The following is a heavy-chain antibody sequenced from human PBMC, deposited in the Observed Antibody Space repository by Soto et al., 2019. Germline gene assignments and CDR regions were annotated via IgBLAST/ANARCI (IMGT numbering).Heavy chain of an antibody. D-gene: IGHD3-10*01. J-gene: IGHJ6*02. Sequence: GSLRLSGAASVFNCSSYAMTWVRQVPGKWLEWVSAIGPVGVSRYYADSVKGRFTISRDESKSTLYLQMNSLRVEDTTVYYWAKGRIHLWFRGESGLDVWGQGTTVTVSS. V-gene: IGHV3-23*01. CDR1: VFNCSSYA. CDR2: IGPVGVSR. CDR3: AKGRIHLWFRGESGLDV.